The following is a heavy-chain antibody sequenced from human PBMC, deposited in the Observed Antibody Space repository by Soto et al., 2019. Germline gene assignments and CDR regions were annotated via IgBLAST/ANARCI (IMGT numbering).Heavy chain of an antibody. Sequence: PSETLSLTCAVSGGSISSSNWWSWVRQPPGKGLEWIGEIYHSGSTNYNPSLKSRVTISVDKSKNQFSLKLSSVTAADTAVYYCAKAPVVAVARPDYWGQGTLVTVS. CDR3: AKAPVVAVARPDY. CDR2: IYHSGST. D-gene: IGHD6-19*01. J-gene: IGHJ4*02. V-gene: IGHV4-4*02. CDR1: GGSISSSNW.